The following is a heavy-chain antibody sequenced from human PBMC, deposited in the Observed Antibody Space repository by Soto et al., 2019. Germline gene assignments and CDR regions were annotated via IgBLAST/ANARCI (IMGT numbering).Heavy chain of an antibody. J-gene: IGHJ4*02. D-gene: IGHD5-12*01. CDR2: IWYDGSNK. CDR1: GFAFSTYG. Sequence: VQLVESGGGVVQPGRSPRLSCAASGFAFSTYGIHWVRQAPGKGLEWVAVIWYDGSNKYYAASVKGRFTISRDNSKNTLYLQMNSLRADDTAVYYCARASGPFDYWGQGTQVTVSS. CDR3: ARASGPFDY. V-gene: IGHV3-33*01.